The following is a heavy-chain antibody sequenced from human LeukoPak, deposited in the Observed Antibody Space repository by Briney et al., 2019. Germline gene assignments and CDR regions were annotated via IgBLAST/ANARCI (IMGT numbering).Heavy chain of an antibody. V-gene: IGHV1-2*02. CDR1: GYTFTGYY. CDR2: INPNSGDT. Sequence: ASVKVSCKASGYTFTGYYMHWVRQAPGLGLEWVGWINPNSGDTNYAQKFQGRVTMTRDTSIRTAYLELSGLKSDDTAVYYCAKNPYEYYFDYWGQGTLVTVSS. CDR3: AKNPYEYYFDY. D-gene: IGHD5-12*01. J-gene: IGHJ4*02.